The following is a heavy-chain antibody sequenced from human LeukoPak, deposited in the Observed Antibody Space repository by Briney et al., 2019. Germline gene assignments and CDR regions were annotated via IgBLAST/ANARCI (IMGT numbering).Heavy chain of an antibody. CDR2: ISSSSSYI. V-gene: IGHV3-21*01. CDR3: ARSSPLWFGDFDY. J-gene: IGHJ4*02. D-gene: IGHD3-10*01. CDR1: GFTFSSYS. Sequence: GALRLSCAASGFTFSSYSMNWVRQAPGKGLEWVSSISSSSSYIYYADSVKGRFTISRDNAKNSLYLQMNSLRAEDTAVYYCARSSPLWFGDFDYWGQGTLVTVSS.